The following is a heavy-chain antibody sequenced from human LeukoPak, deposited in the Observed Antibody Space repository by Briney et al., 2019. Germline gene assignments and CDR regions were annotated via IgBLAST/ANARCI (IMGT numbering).Heavy chain of an antibody. V-gene: IGHV4-38-2*02. D-gene: IGHD3-22*01. CDR3: ARGSGDSSGYFGLGAFDI. J-gene: IGHJ3*02. CDR1: GYSISSGYY. CDR2: IYHSGST. Sequence: SETLSLTCTVSGYSISSGYYWGWIRQPPEKGLEWIGSIYHSGSTYHNPSLKSRVAISVDTSKNHFSLKLSSVTAADTAVYYCARGSGDSSGYFGLGAFDIWGRGTMVTVSS.